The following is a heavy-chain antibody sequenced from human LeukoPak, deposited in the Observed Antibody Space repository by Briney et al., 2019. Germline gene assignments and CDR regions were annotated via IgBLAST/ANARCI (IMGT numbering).Heavy chain of an antibody. Sequence: GGSLRLSCAPPGLSFDDYARHWVRQAPGKGLEWVSLISWDGGGTYYADTVKGRFTISRDNSKNSLYLQMNSLRAESTALYYCAKDMVAYYYASGNIDYWGQGTLVTVSS. V-gene: IGHV3-43D*03. CDR1: GLSFDDYA. D-gene: IGHD3-10*01. CDR2: ISWDGGGT. CDR3: AKDMVAYYYASGNIDY. J-gene: IGHJ4*02.